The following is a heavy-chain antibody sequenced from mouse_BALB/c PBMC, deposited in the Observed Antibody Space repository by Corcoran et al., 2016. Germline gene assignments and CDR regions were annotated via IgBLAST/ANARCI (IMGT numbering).Heavy chain of an antibody. Sequence: DVQLQESGPGLMTPSQSLSLTCSFSGYSITSGYYWNWIRQFPGNKLEWMGYISYDGSNNYNPSLKNRISITRDTSKNQFFLKLNSVTTEDTATYYCATGTYYFDYGGQGTTLTVSS. V-gene: IGHV3-6*02. CDR3: ATGTYYFDY. D-gene: IGHD4-1*01. CDR2: ISYDGSN. J-gene: IGHJ2*01. CDR1: GYSITSGYY.